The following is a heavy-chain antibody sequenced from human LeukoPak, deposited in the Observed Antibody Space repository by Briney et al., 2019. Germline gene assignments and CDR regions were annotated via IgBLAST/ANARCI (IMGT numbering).Heavy chain of an antibody. V-gene: IGHV3-30*18. J-gene: IGHJ6*02. CDR2: VSYDGVDK. Sequence: GGSLRLSCSASGFTFSRYAMHWVRQAPGKGLEWVAVVSYDGVDKYYADSVKGRFTISRDNSKNTLYLQMNSLRAEDTAVYYCAKSHSSPPYYYYGMDVWGQGTTVTVSS. D-gene: IGHD6-13*01. CDR3: AKSHSSPPYYYYGMDV. CDR1: GFTFSRYA.